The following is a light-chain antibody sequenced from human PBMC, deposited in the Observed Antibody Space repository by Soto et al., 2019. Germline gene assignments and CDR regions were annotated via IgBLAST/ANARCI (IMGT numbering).Light chain of an antibody. CDR2: AAS. CDR3: QQIHSTSSYT. Sequence: DIQMTQSPSSLSASVGDRVTITCRASQNIRNYLNWYQQRPGKTPYLLVYAASNLRGGVPSRFSGSGSETVFTLTINSLRPEDFATYYCQQIHSTSSYTFGQGTRVDIK. CDR1: QNIRNY. J-gene: IGKJ2*01. V-gene: IGKV1-39*01.